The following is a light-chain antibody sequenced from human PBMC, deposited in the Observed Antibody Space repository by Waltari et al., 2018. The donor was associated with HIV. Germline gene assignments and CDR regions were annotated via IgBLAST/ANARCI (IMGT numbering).Light chain of an antibody. J-gene: IGKJ1*01. V-gene: IGKV1-5*03. Sequence: PSTLSASVGDRVTITCRASQSISSWLAWYQQKPGKAPKLLIYKASSLESGVPSRFSGSGSGTDFTLTISSLQPDDFATYYCQQYNSYSRTFGQGTKVEIK. CDR1: QSISSW. CDR2: KAS. CDR3: QQYNSYSRT.